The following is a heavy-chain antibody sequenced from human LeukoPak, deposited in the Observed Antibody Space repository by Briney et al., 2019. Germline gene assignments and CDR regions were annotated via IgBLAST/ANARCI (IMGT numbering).Heavy chain of an antibody. D-gene: IGHD3-22*01. CDR3: ARDSTYYYDSSGYLSGAFDI. CDR1: GGTFSSYA. Sequence: SVKVSCKASGGTFSSYAISWVRQAPGQGLEWMGGIIPIFGTANYAQEFQGRVTITTDESTSTAYMELSSLRSEDTAVYYCARDSTYYYDSSGYLSGAFDIWGQGTMVTVSS. V-gene: IGHV1-69*05. J-gene: IGHJ3*02. CDR2: IIPIFGTA.